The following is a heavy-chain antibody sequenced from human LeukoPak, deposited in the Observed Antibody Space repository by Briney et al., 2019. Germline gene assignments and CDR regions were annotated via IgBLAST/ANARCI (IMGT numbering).Heavy chain of an antibody. V-gene: IGHV3-30*02. CDR2: IRKDGGNA. CDR1: GFSFNNYG. Sequence: PGGSLRLSCAASGFSFNNYGIHWVRQAPGKGLGWVAFIRKDGGNAYYTDSVKGRFTISRENSRNTLSLQMPSLRPEDQPVFYFAKDECCGFDYFFHHWGQGALVTLSS. J-gene: IGHJ4*02. D-gene: IGHD5-12*01. CDR3: AKDECCGFDYFFHH.